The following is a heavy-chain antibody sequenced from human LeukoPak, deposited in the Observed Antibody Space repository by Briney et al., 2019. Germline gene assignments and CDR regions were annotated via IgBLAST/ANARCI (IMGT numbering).Heavy chain of an antibody. CDR3: ARSNSGSYYVFDY. CDR2: ISSSSSTI. CDR1: GFTFSSYS. Sequence: GGSLRLSCAASGFTFSSYSMNWVRQAPGKGLEWVSYISSSSSTIYYADSVKGRFTISRDNAKNSLYLQMNSLRAEDTAVYYCARSNSGSYYVFDYWGQGTLLTVSS. J-gene: IGHJ4*02. V-gene: IGHV3-48*01. D-gene: IGHD1-26*01.